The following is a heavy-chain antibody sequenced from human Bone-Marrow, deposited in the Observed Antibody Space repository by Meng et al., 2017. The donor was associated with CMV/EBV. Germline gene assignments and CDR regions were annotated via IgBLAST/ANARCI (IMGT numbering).Heavy chain of an antibody. D-gene: IGHD6-19*01. CDR1: GFTFSSYS. J-gene: IGHJ4*02. CDR3: ARQPQWLVDY. Sequence: GESLKISCAASGFTFSSYSMNWVRQAPGKGLEWVSSISSSSSYIYYADSVKGRFTISRDNAKNSLYLQMNSLRAEDTAVYYCARQPQWLVDYWGQGTRVTVSS. CDR2: ISSSSSYI. V-gene: IGHV3-21*01.